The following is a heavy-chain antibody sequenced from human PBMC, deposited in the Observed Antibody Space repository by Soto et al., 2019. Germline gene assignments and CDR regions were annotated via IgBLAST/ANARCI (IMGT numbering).Heavy chain of an antibody. CDR2: INPSGGST. J-gene: IGHJ4*02. V-gene: IGHV1-46*03. CDR1: GYAFTSYH. D-gene: IGHD2-15*01. Sequence: QVQLVQSGAEVKKPGASVKVSCKASGYAFTSYHMHWVRQAPGQGLQWMGIINPSGGSTFYAQKFAGRVTLTRDTSTSTVYMDLSSLRSEDTAEYYCASVYCSGGGCYSIDFWGQGTLVTVS. CDR3: ASVYCSGGGCYSIDF.